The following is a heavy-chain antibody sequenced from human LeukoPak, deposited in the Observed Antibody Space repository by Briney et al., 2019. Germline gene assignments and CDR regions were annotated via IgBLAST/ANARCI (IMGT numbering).Heavy chain of an antibody. Sequence: ASVKVSCKASGYTFTGYYMHWVRQAPGQGLEWMGWINPNSGGTNYAQKFQGRVTMTRDTSISTAYMELSRLRSDDTAVYYCARASGYSYGLLDYWGQGTLVTVSS. J-gene: IGHJ4*02. D-gene: IGHD5-18*01. CDR1: GYTFTGYY. V-gene: IGHV1-2*02. CDR2: INPNSGGT. CDR3: ARASGYSYGLLDY.